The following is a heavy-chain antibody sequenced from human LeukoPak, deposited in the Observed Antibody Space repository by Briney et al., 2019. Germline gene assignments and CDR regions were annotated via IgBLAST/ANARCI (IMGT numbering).Heavy chain of an antibody. D-gene: IGHD3-22*01. CDR1: GFGFDSFY. Sequence: PGGSLRLSCAASGFGFDSFYMGWIRQVPGKGLDYIALISASGAVPYYAESVKGRFTISRDNAKNSVSLQMNSLSADDTAVYYCARSLIVASEDYWGQGTLVTVSS. V-gene: IGHV3-11*04. CDR2: ISASGAVP. J-gene: IGHJ4*02. CDR3: ARSLIVASEDY.